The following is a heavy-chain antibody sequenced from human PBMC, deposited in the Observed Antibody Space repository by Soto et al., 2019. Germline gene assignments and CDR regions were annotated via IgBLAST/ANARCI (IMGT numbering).Heavy chain of an antibody. D-gene: IGHD5-12*01. V-gene: IGHV1-2*04. CDR1: GYTFTGYY. J-gene: IGHJ6*02. Sequence: ASVKVSCKASGYTFTGYYMHWVRQAPGQALEWMGWINPNRGGTNYAQKFQGWVTMTRDTSISTAYMELSRLRSDDTAVYYCARDLFPFITPRGYSGYHPTDYYYYGMDVWGQGTTVTVSS. CDR2: INPNRGGT. CDR3: ARDLFPFITPRGYSGYHPTDYYYYGMDV.